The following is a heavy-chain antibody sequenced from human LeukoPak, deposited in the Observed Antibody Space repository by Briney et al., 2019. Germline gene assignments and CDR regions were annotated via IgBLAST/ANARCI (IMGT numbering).Heavy chain of an antibody. CDR1: GFTFSSYG. J-gene: IGHJ4*02. D-gene: IGHD4-23*01. CDR2: ISYDGSNK. CDR3: AKDDYDNGGY. V-gene: IGHV3-30*18. Sequence: PGRSLRLSCAASGFTFSSYGMHWVRQAPGKGLEWVAVISYDGSNKYYADSVKGRFTISRDNSKNTLYLQMNSLRAEDTAVYYCAKDDYDNGGYWGQGTLVTVSS.